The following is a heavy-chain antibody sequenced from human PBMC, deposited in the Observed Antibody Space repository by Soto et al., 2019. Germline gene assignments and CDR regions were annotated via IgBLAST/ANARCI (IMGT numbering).Heavy chain of an antibody. J-gene: IGHJ4*02. CDR2: INPNSGGT. V-gene: IGHV1-2*04. Sequence: ASVKVSCKASGYTFTGYYMHWVRQAPGQGLEWMGWINPNSGGTNYAQKFQGWVTMTRDTSISTAYMELSRLRSDDTAVYYCAVGSLYGSGSYYDYWGQGTLVTVSS. D-gene: IGHD3-10*01. CDR1: GYTFTGYY. CDR3: AVGSLYGSGSYYDY.